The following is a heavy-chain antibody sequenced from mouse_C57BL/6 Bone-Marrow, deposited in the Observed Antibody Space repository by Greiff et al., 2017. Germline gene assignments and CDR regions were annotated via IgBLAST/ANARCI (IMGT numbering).Heavy chain of an antibody. D-gene: IGHD2-3*01. CDR2: IYPRSGNT. J-gene: IGHJ4*01. Sequence: QVQLQQSGAELARPGASVKLSCKASGYTFTSYGISWVKQRTGQGLEWIGEIYPRSGNTYYNEKFKGKATLTADKSSSTAYMELRSLTSEDSAVYFCARYMEGYYVYAMDYWGQGTSVTVSS. V-gene: IGHV1-81*01. CDR3: ARYMEGYYVYAMDY. CDR1: GYTFTSYG.